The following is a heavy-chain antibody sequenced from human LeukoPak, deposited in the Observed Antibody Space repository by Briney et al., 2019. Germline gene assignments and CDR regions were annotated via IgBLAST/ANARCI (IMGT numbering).Heavy chain of an antibody. Sequence: AGGSLRLSCAASGFTFSNDGMHWVRQAPGKGLEWVAIISYDGSNKYYTDSVKGRFTISRANSKNTLYLQMNRLRAEDTAVYYCAKVSLRWWGYVDYWGQGTLVTVSS. D-gene: IGHD4-23*01. CDR2: ISYDGSNK. CDR3: AKVSLRWWGYVDY. V-gene: IGHV3-30*18. J-gene: IGHJ4*02. CDR1: GFTFSNDG.